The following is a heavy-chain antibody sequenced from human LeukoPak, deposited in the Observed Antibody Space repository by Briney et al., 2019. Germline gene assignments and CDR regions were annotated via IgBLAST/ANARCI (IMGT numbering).Heavy chain of an antibody. D-gene: IGHD6-13*01. CDR2: INPKTGGI. Sequence: VASMKVSCKTSGYIFTDYYIQWVRQAPGQGLEWMGWINPKTGGINYAQKFQGRVTMTGDTSISTAYMELGRLTSDDTAMYYCANNIGARGVDYWGQGTLVTISS. CDR1: GYIFTDYY. V-gene: IGHV1-2*02. CDR3: ANNIGARGVDY. J-gene: IGHJ4*02.